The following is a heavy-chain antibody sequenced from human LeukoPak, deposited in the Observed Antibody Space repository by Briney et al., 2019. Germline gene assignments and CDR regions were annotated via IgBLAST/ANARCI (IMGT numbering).Heavy chain of an antibody. CDR2: ISAYNGNT. J-gene: IGHJ4*02. CDR3: ARDLEYMITFGGVIVIPDFDY. D-gene: IGHD3-16*02. V-gene: IGHV1-18*01. Sequence: ASVTVSCKASGYTFTSYGISWVRQAPGQGLEWMGWISAYNGNTNYAQKLQGRVTMTTDTSTSTAYMELRSLRSDDTAVYYCARDLEYMITFGGVIVIPDFDYWGQGTLVTVSS. CDR1: GYTFTSYG.